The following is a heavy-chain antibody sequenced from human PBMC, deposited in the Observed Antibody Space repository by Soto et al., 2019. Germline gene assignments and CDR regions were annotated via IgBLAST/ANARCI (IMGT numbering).Heavy chain of an antibody. J-gene: IGHJ6*02. CDR2: IYHSGST. Sequence: SETLSLTCAVSGGSISSSNWWSWVRQPPGKGLEWIGEIYHSGSTNYNPSLKSRVTISVDKSKNQFSLKLSSVTAADTAVYYCARGKGGGGSGSYSVYYGMDVWGQGTTVTVSS. D-gene: IGHD3-10*01. CDR3: ARGKGGGGSGSYSVYYGMDV. CDR1: GGSISSSNW. V-gene: IGHV4-4*02.